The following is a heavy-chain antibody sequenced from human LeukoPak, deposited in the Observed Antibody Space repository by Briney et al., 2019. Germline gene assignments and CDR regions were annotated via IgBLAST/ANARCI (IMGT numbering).Heavy chain of an antibody. CDR1: SGSISSSNYY. V-gene: IGHV4-61*02. CDR2: IYTSGST. D-gene: IGHD3-10*01. J-gene: IGHJ5*02. Sequence: SQTLSLTCTVSSGSISSSNYYWSWIRQPAGKGLEWIGRIYTSGSTNYNPSLNSRVTISVDTSKNQCSLKLTSVTAADTAVYYCARHYGSGMDYFDPWGQGTLVTVSS. CDR3: ARHYGSGMDYFDP.